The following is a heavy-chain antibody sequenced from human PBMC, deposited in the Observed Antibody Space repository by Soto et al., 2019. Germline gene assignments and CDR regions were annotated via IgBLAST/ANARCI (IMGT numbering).Heavy chain of an antibody. Sequence: EVQLLESGGGLVQPGRSLRLSCTASGFNFKNYAMTWVRQAPGKGLDWVSAIIGNSGRSYYADSVPGRFTISRDNSKNTLYLQMNSLRVEDTALYYCAEDAGEGGIDYWGQGTLVTVSS. CDR3: AEDAGEGGIDY. CDR2: IIGNSGRS. D-gene: IGHD7-27*01. J-gene: IGHJ4*02. V-gene: IGHV3-23*01. CDR1: GFNFKNYA.